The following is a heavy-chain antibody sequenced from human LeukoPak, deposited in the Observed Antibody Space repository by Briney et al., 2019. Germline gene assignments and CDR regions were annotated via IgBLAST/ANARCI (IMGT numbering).Heavy chain of an antibody. CDR3: ARGPYNWNYPRGPLDY. CDR1: GFTFSSYA. V-gene: IGHV3-23*01. CDR2: IGAGGTFT. J-gene: IGHJ4*02. Sequence: GGSLRLSCTASGFTFSSYAMNWVRQAPGKGLEWVSGIGAGGTFTYYADSVKGRFTIFRDNSENTLYLQMNSLRAEDTALYYCARGPYNWNYPRGPLDYWGQGTLVTVSS. D-gene: IGHD1-7*01.